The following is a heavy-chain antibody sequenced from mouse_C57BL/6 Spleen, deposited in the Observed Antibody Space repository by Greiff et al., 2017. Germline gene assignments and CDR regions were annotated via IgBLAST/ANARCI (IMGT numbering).Heavy chain of an antibody. Sequence: EVQGVESGAGLVKPGGSLKLSCAASGFTFSSYAMSWVRQTPEKRLGWVATISDGGSYTYYPDNVKGRFTISRDNAKNNLYLQMSHLKSEDTAMYYCARYDYDGEYYFDYWGQGTTLTVSS. CDR2: ISDGGSYT. V-gene: IGHV5-4*01. CDR1: GFTFSSYA. CDR3: ARYDYDGEYYFDY. J-gene: IGHJ2*01. D-gene: IGHD2-4*01.